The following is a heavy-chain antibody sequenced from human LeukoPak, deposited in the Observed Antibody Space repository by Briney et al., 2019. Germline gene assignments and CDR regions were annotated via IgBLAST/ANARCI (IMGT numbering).Heavy chain of an antibody. CDR3: ARGGYSYGTFDY. V-gene: IGHV4-31*03. CDR1: GGSISSGGYY. D-gene: IGHD5-18*01. CDR2: IYYSGST. Sequence: SETLSLTCTVSGGSISSGGYYLSWIRQHPGKGLEWIGYIYYSGSTYYNPSLKSRVTISVDTSKNQFSLKLSSVTAADTAVYYCARGGYSYGTFDYWGQGTLVTVSS. J-gene: IGHJ4*02.